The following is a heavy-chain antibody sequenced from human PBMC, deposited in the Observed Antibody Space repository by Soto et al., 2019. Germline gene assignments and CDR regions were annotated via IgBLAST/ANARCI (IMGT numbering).Heavy chain of an antibody. CDR2: IYTSGST. V-gene: IGHV4-4*07. CDR3: ARAHPDHRYGSGSHNPPRWFDP. D-gene: IGHD3-10*01. CDR1: GGSISSYY. J-gene: IGHJ5*02. Sequence: QVQLQESGPGLVKPSETLSLTCTVSGGSISSYYWSWLRQPAGKGLEWIGRIYTSGSTNYNPSLKSRVTMSVDTSKNQFSLKLSSVTAADTAVYYCARAHPDHRYGSGSHNPPRWFDPWGQGTLVTVSS.